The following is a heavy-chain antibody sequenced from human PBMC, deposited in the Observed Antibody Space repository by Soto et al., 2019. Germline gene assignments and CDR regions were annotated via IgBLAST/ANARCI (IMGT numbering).Heavy chain of an antibody. CDR1: GGSISNYY. Sequence: SETLSLTCTVSGGSISNYYWSWIRQPPGKGLEWIGYIYYSGSTNYNPSLKSRITISVDTSKNQFSLKLSSVTAADTAVYYCARVSTGSSWLNDAFDIWGQGTMVTVSS. CDR3: ARVSTGSSWLNDAFDI. V-gene: IGHV4-59*01. D-gene: IGHD6-13*01. J-gene: IGHJ3*02. CDR2: IYYSGST.